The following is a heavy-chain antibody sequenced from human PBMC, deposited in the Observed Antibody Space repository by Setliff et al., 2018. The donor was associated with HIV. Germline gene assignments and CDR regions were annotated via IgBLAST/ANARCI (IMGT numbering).Heavy chain of an antibody. CDR3: ARDQWGSYDILTGLCDY. Sequence: GGSLRLSCAASGFTVSSNYMSWVRQAPGKGLEWVSVIYSGGSTYYADSVKGRFTISRDNSKNTLYLQMNSLRAEDTAVYYCARDQWGSYDILTGLCDYWGQGTLVTVS. CDR1: GFTVSSNY. V-gene: IGHV3-66*02. J-gene: IGHJ4*02. D-gene: IGHD3-9*01. CDR2: IYSGGST.